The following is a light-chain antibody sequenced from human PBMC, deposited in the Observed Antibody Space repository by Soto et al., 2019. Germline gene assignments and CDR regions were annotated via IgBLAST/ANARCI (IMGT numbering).Light chain of an antibody. J-gene: IGKJ2*01. CDR3: QQYGSSPPFT. Sequence: EIVLTQSPGTLSLSPGERATLSCRASQSVSSTYIAWYQQNPGQAPRLLIYGASSRATGIPDRFSGSGSGTDFTLTISRLEPEDFAVYFGQQYGSSPPFTFGQGTKLEIK. CDR1: QSVSSTY. CDR2: GAS. V-gene: IGKV3-20*01.